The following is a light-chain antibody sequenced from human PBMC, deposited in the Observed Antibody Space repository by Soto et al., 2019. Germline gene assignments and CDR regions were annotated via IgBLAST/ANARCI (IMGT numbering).Light chain of an antibody. CDR1: SNDVGGYNF. V-gene: IGLV2-11*01. CDR2: DVS. J-gene: IGLJ2*01. CDR3: SSYAGSYTLV. Sequence: QSALTQPRSVSGSPGQSVTISCTGTSNDVGGYNFVSWYQQHPGKVPKLFIYDVSRRPSGVPDRFSGSKSGNTASLNISGGQGEDEAVYYCSSYAGSYTLVFGGGTKLTVL.